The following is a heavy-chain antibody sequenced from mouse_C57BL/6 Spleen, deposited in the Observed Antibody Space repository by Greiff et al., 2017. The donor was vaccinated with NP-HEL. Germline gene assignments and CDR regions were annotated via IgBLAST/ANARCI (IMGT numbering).Heavy chain of an antibody. V-gene: IGHV5-6*01. CDR1: GFTFSSYG. CDR3: ARLPYGLTGAMDY. D-gene: IGHD1-1*02. J-gene: IGHJ4*01. Sequence: EVKLMESGADLVKPGGSLKLSCAASGFTFSSYGMSWVRQTPDKRLEWVATISSGGSYTYYPDSVKGRFTISRDNAKNTLYLQMSSLKSEDTAMYYCARLPYGLTGAMDYWGQGTSVTVSS. CDR2: ISSGGSYT.